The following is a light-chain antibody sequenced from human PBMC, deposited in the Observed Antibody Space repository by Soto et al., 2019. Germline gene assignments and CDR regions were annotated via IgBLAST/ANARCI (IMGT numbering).Light chain of an antibody. CDR2: KGS. Sequence: DIQMTQSPSTLSASVGARFTITCRARKSISSWLATYQQKPGKDTQLLIFKGSTLQRGGPSTWSGSGSGTEVAITISSRQRDDFANFYCHQCVTACRTFGQGTKLDIK. CDR1: KSISSW. V-gene: IGKV1-5*03. CDR3: HQCVTACRT. J-gene: IGKJ1*01.